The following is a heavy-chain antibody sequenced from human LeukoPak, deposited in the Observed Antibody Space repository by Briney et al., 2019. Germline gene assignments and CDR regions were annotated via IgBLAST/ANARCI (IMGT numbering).Heavy chain of an antibody. V-gene: IGHV4-59*01. J-gene: IGHJ6*03. Sequence: SETQSLTCTVSAGSISSYYWSWIRQPPWKGLEWIGYIYYSGSTNYNPSLKSRVTISVDTSKNQFSLKLSSVTAADTAVYYCARAMALYYYYYMDVWGKGTTVTVSS. CDR3: ARAMALYYYYYMDV. D-gene: IGHD3-10*01. CDR1: AGSISSYY. CDR2: IYYSGST.